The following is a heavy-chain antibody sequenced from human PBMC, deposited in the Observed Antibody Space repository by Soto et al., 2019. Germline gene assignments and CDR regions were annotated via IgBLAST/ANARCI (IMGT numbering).Heavy chain of an antibody. D-gene: IGHD2-8*01. CDR1: GYTFTNYD. V-gene: IGHV1-8*01. J-gene: IGHJ6*02. CDR3: AMGYDDYHSVDV. Sequence: ASVKVFCKASGYTFTNYDINWVRQATGQGLEYMGWMKPNSGHTDYAQPFQGRVTMTRDASTGTGCRELRSLTSANTAVHYCAMGYDDYHSVDVWGQGTTVTVSS. CDR2: MKPNSGHT.